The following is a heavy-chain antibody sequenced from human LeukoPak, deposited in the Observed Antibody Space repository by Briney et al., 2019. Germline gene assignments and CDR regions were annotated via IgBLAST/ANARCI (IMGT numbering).Heavy chain of an antibody. D-gene: IGHD3-10*01. CDR3: ARGDYYGSGRFLVFDYYYYMDV. Sequence: ASVKVSXKASGYTFTSYDINWVRQATGQGLEWMGWMNPNSGNTGYAQKFQGRVTMTRNTSISTAYMELSSLRSEDTAVYYCARGDYYGSGRFLVFDYYYYMDVWGKGTTVTVSS. CDR1: GYTFTSYD. V-gene: IGHV1-8*01. CDR2: MNPNSGNT. J-gene: IGHJ6*03.